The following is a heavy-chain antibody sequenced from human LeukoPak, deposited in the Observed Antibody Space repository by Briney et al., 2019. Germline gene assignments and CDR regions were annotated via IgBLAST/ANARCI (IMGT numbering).Heavy chain of an antibody. J-gene: IGHJ4*02. CDR1: GFTFSSYA. D-gene: IGHD6-13*01. V-gene: IGHV3-23*01. CDR2: ITGSGGST. CDR3: AKDRGSSWFADFDY. Sequence: PGGSLRLSCAASGFTFSSYAMSWVRQAPGKGLEWVSAITGSGGSTTHANSVKGRFTISRDNSKNTLYLQMSSLRVEDTAVYYCAKDRGSSWFADFDYWGQGTLVTVSS.